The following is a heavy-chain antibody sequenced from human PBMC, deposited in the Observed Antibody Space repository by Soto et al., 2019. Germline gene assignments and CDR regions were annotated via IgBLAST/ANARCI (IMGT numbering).Heavy chain of an antibody. CDR1: GGTFSSYA. V-gene: IGHV1-69*01. Sequence: QVQLVQSGAEVKKPGSSVKVSCKASGGTFSSYAISWVRQAPGQGLEWMGGIIPIFGTANYAQKFQGRVTTTADEYTSTAYMELSSLRSEDTAVYYCATSPYDILTGYYLYYFDYWGQGTLVTVSS. D-gene: IGHD3-9*01. CDR3: ATSPYDILTGYYLYYFDY. J-gene: IGHJ4*02. CDR2: IIPIFGTA.